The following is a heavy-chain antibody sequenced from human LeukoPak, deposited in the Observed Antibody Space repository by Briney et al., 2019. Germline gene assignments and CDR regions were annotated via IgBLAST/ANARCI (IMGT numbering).Heavy chain of an antibody. D-gene: IGHD4-17*01. Sequence: ASVKVSCKASGYTFTGYYMHWVRQAPGQGLEWMGWINPNSGGTNYAQKFQGRVTITADESTSTAYMELSSLRSEDTAVYYCAALTTANWFDPWGQGTLVTVSS. CDR3: AALTTANWFDP. CDR2: INPNSGGT. V-gene: IGHV1-2*02. CDR1: GYTFTGYY. J-gene: IGHJ5*02.